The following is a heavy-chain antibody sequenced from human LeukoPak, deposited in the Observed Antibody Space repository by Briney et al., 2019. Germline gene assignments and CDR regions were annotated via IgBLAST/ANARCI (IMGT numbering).Heavy chain of an antibody. J-gene: IGHJ4*02. CDR2: IYYSGST. CDR1: GGSISNTAYY. D-gene: IGHD1-26*01. CDR3: ARLWKAGAIAF. Sequence: SETLSLTCTVSGGSISNTAYYWGWIRQPPGKGLEWIGNIYYSGSTYYNPSLKSRVTIFVDTSKNQFSLRLSSVTAADTAVYYCARLWKAGAIAFWGQGTLVTVSS. V-gene: IGHV4-39*01.